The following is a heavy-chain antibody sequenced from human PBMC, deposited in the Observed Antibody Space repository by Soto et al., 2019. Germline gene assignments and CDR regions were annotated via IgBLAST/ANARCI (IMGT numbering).Heavy chain of an antibody. CDR3: VRANIETGTLLSY. V-gene: IGHV3-23*01. Sequence: GGSLRLSCAASGFSFSRYAMSWVRQAPGKGLVWVSAISGSGGSTYYADSVKGRFTISRDNAKNTLYLQMNSLRAEDTAVYYCVRANIETGTLLSYWAQRALVPVSS. CDR2: ISGSGGST. CDR1: GFSFSRYA. J-gene: IGHJ4*02. D-gene: IGHD1-7*01.